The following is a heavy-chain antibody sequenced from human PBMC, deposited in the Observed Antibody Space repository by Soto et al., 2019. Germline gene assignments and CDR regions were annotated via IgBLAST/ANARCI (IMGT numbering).Heavy chain of an antibody. V-gene: IGHV4-34*01. CDR1: GGSFSGYY. CDR3: ERGFQDIVVVVAATGCYSDY. J-gene: IGHJ4*02. Sequence: SETLSLTCAVYGGSFSGYYWSWIRQPPGKGLEWIGEINHSGSTNYNPSLKSRVTISVDTSKNQFSLKLSSVTAADTAVYYCERGFQDIVVVVAATGCYSDYWGQGTLVTVSS. D-gene: IGHD2-15*01. CDR2: INHSGST.